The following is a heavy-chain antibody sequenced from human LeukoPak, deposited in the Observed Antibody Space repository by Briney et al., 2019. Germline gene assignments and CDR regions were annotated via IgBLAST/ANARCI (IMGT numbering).Heavy chain of an antibody. J-gene: IGHJ6*02. CDR2: ISYDGSNK. D-gene: IGHD2-2*03. CDR1: GFTFSSYA. Sequence: GGSLRLSCAASGFTFSSYAMHWVRQAPGKGLEWVAVISYDGSNKYYADSVKGRFTISRDNSKNTLYLQMNSLRAEDTAVYYCAREFGHCSSTSCYACHGMDVWGQGTTVTVSS. CDR3: AREFGHCSSTSCYACHGMDV. V-gene: IGHV3-30-3*01.